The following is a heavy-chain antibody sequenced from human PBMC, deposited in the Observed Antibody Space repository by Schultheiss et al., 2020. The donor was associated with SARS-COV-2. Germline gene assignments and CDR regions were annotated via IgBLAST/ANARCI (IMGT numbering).Heavy chain of an antibody. D-gene: IGHD2-2*01. CDR1: GFTFSSYS. Sequence: GESLKISCAASGFTFSSYSMNWVRQAPGKGLEWVSSISSSSSYIYYADSVKGRFTISRDNAKNSLYLQMNSLRAEDTAVYYCAERGVVPAAPNWGQGTLVTVSS. V-gene: IGHV3-21*04. CDR3: AERGVVPAAPN. CDR2: ISSSSSYI. J-gene: IGHJ4*02.